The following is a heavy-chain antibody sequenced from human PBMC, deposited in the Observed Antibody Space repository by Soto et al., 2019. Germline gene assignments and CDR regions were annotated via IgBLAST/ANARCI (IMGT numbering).Heavy chain of an antibody. V-gene: IGHV4-59*01. Sequence: QVQLQESGPGLVRPSETLSLTCTVSGGSISSYYWSWIRQPPGKGLEWIGYIYNSGSTNYNPSLKSRVTISVDTCKNQFSLKLSSVTAADTAVYYCAYGDSRGPFDSWGQGTLVTVSS. CDR3: AYGDSRGPFDS. CDR1: GGSISSYY. D-gene: IGHD4-17*01. CDR2: IYNSGST. J-gene: IGHJ4*02.